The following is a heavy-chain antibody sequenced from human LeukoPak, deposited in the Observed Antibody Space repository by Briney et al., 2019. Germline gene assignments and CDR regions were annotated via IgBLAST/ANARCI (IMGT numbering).Heavy chain of an antibody. D-gene: IGHD3-16*01. J-gene: IGHJ4*02. CDR1: GFTFSNFE. Sequence: GGSLRLSCAASGFTFSNFEMNWVRQAPGKGLEWISYISTSGASTYYADSVKGRFTVSRDNAKNSMYLRMDTLRAEDTAVYYCARERGYYYGYSGYYDQWGQGILVTVSS. CDR3: ARERGYYYGYSGYYDQ. CDR2: ISTSGAST. V-gene: IGHV3-48*03.